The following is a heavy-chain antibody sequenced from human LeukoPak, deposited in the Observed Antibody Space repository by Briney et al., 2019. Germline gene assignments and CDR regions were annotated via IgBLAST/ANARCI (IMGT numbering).Heavy chain of an antibody. J-gene: IGHJ4*02. V-gene: IGHV3-7*05. CDR1: GFSFSGHW. CDR2: IKEDGSEK. D-gene: IGHD1-26*01. Sequence: GGSLRLSCAASGFSFSGHWMNWVRQPPGKGLEWVANIKEDGSEKYYVASVKGRFTISRDDAKRTVDLQMDNLRAEDTAIYYCAYRNNFEYWGQGALVTVSS. CDR3: AYRNNFEY.